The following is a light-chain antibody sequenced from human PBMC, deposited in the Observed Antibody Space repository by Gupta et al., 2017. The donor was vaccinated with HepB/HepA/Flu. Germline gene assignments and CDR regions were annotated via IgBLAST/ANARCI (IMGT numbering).Light chain of an antibody. V-gene: IGKV3-15*01. CDR1: QSVSSN. CDR3: QQYNNWPPWT. Sequence: VAMTLSPATRSLSPGERSTLSCGARQSVSSNLAWYQHKPGQAPRILIYGASTRATGIPARFSGGGSGTEFTLTISSPQSEDFAVYYCQQYNNWPPWTFGQGTKVEIK. J-gene: IGKJ1*01. CDR2: GAS.